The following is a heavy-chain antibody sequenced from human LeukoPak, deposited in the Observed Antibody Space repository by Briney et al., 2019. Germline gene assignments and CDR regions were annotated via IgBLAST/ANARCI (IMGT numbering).Heavy chain of an antibody. Sequence: GESLKISCKASGYSFTSYWIGWVRQMPGKGLEWMGIIYPGDSDTRYSPSFQGQVTISADKSISTAYLQWSSLKASDTAMYYCARILSGSYLFRGVGFDYWGQGTLVTVSS. D-gene: IGHD1-26*01. CDR1: GYSFTSYW. CDR2: IYPGDSDT. V-gene: IGHV5-51*01. CDR3: ARILSGSYLFRGVGFDY. J-gene: IGHJ4*02.